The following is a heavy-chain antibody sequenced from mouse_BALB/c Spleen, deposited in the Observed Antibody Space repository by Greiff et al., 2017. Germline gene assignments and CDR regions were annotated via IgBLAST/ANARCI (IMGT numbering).Heavy chain of an antibody. J-gene: IGHJ2*01. CDR3: ALHPSYGPYFDY. V-gene: IGHV1-82*01. Sequence: QVQLQQSGPELVKPGASVKISCKASGYAFSSSWMNWVKQRPGQGLEWIGRIYPGDGDTNYNGKFKGKATLTADKSSSTAYMQLSSLTSVDSAVYFCALHPSYGPYFDYWGQGTTLTVSS. D-gene: IGHD1-1*01. CDR1: GYAFSSSW. CDR2: IYPGDGDT.